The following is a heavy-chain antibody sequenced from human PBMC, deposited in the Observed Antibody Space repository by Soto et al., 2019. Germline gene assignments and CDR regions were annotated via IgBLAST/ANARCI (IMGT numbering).Heavy chain of an antibody. CDR2: IWYDGSNK. CDR3: AKPQWLVPAGGMDV. CDR1: GFTFSSYG. J-gene: IGHJ6*02. D-gene: IGHD6-19*01. Sequence: GGSLRLSCAASGFTFSSYGMHWVRQAPGKGLEWVAVIWYDGSNKYYADNVKGRFTISRDNSKNTLYLQMNSLRAEDTAVYYCAKPQWLVPAGGMDVWGQGTTVTVSS. V-gene: IGHV3-33*06.